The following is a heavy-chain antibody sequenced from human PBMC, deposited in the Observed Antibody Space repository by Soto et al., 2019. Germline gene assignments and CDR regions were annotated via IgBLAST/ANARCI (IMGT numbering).Heavy chain of an antibody. Sequence: SGGSLRLSCAASGFTFSNAWMSWVRQAPGKGLEWVGRIKSKTDGGTTDYAAPVKGRFTISRDDSKNTLYLQMNSLKTEDTAVYYCTTDQASSSWYAGDYWGQGTLVTVSS. D-gene: IGHD6-13*01. CDR2: IKSKTDGGTT. CDR1: GFTFSNAW. CDR3: TTDQASSSWYAGDY. J-gene: IGHJ4*02. V-gene: IGHV3-15*01.